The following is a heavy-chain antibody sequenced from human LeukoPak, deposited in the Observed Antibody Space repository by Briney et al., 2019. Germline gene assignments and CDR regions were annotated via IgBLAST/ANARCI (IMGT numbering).Heavy chain of an antibody. D-gene: IGHD6-19*01. J-gene: IGHJ4*02. V-gene: IGHV4-34*01. Sequence: SETLSLTCAVYGGSFSGYYWNWIRQPPGKGLEWIGEINHSGSTNYNSSLKSRVTISVDTSKNQFSLKLSSVTAADTAVYYCARRSPYSTGWSSYFDYWGQGALVTVSS. CDR3: ARRSPYSTGWSSYFDY. CDR1: GGSFSGYY. CDR2: INHSGST.